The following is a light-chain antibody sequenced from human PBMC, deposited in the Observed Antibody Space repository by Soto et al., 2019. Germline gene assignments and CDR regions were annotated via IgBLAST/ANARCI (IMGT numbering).Light chain of an antibody. CDR3: QQYGSSPWT. CDR1: QSVSSSY. CDR2: AAS. Sequence: LTPETVNLCWSPGDCASLSWRDSQSVSSSYLVWHQQKPGQAPRLLIYAASRRATGIPDRFSGSGSGTDFTLTISRLEPEDFAVYYCQQYGSSPWTFGQGTKVDIK. J-gene: IGKJ1*01. V-gene: IGKV3-20*01.